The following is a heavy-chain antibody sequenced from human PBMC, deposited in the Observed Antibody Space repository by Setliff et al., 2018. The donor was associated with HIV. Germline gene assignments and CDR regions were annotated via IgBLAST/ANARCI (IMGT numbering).Heavy chain of an antibody. Sequence: PSETLSLTCSVSGVSIVSGGFYYSWIRQHPGKGLEWLGTVYYTGKTYYNPSLQSRLTMSADTSKNQLYLKMNSVTAADTAVYYCARGAPYGSERHRWNYWGQGTLVTVSS. D-gene: IGHD3-10*01. CDR2: VYYTGKT. CDR1: GVSIVSGGFY. V-gene: IGHV4-31*03. CDR3: ARGAPYGSERHRWNY. J-gene: IGHJ4*02.